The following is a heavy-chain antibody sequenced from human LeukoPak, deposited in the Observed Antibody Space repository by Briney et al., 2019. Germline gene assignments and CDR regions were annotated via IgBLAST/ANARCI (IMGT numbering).Heavy chain of an antibody. CDR2: ISGSGGST. CDR3: APLGCGGSCYRFDY. J-gene: IGHJ4*02. Sequence: HPGGSLRLSCAASGFTFSSYAMSWVRQAPGKGLEWVSAISGSGGSTYYADSVKGRFTISRDNSKNTLYLQMNSLRAEDTAVYYCAPLGCGGSCYRFDYWGQGTLVTVSS. V-gene: IGHV3-23*01. CDR1: GFTFSSYA. D-gene: IGHD2-15*01.